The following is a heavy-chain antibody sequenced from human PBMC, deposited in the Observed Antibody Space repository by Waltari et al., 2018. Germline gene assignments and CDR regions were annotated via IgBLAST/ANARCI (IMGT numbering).Heavy chain of an antibody. J-gene: IGHJ4*02. CDR1: GFTFDDYA. CDR3: AKDAASMVRGEFDY. V-gene: IGHV3-9*01. CDR2: ISWNSGSI. D-gene: IGHD3-10*01. Sequence: EVQLVESGGGLVQPGRSLRLSCAASGFTFDDYAMHWVRQAPGKGLEWVSGISWNSGSIGYADSVKGRFTISRDNAKNSLYLQMNSLRAEDTALYYCAKDAASMVRGEFDYWGQGTLVTVSS.